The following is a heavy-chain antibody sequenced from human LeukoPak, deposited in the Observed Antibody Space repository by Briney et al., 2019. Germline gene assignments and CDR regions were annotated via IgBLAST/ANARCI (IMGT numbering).Heavy chain of an antibody. CDR3: ARGRWGTYCCGDCYAYFDY. D-gene: IGHD2-21*02. CDR2: IYYSGST. V-gene: IGHV4-59*01. Sequence: SETLSLTCTVSGGSISSYYWSWIRQPPGKGLEWIGYIYYSGSTNYNPSLKSRVTISVDTSKNQFSLKLSSVTAADTAVYYCARGRWGTYCCGDCYAYFDYWGQGTLVTVSS. CDR1: GGSISSYY. J-gene: IGHJ4*02.